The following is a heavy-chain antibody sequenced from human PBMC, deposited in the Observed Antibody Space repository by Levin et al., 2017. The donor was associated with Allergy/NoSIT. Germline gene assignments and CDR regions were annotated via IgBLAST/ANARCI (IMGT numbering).Heavy chain of an antibody. CDR1: GFTFNTYG. J-gene: IGHJ6*03. Sequence: PTGGSLRLSCTASGFTFNTYGMHWVRQAPGKGLEWVAIIWYDGNVKNYTDSVKGRFTVSRDNSKSTVYLQMNSLRAEDTAVYYCARAEVYYYDVLTDYYYYYMDVWGRGTTVIVSS. CDR2: IWYDGNVK. V-gene: IGHV3-33*01. CDR3: ARAEVYYYDVLTDYYYYYMDV. D-gene: IGHD3-9*01.